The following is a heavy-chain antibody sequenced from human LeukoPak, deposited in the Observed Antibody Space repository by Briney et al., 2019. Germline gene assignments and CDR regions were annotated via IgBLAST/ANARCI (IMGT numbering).Heavy chain of an antibody. D-gene: IGHD3-9*01. J-gene: IGHJ4*02. CDR2: TYYRSKWYS. CDR3: VRYTGWFYFDY. V-gene: IGHV6-1*01. CDR1: GDSFSTNTAA. Sequence: SQTLSLTCDISGDSFSTNTAAWSWIRQSPSRGLEWLGRTYYRSKWYSDYSVSVRGRITIDPDTSKKQFTLQLNSVAPEDSAVYYCVRYTGWFYFDYWGQGTLVTAS.